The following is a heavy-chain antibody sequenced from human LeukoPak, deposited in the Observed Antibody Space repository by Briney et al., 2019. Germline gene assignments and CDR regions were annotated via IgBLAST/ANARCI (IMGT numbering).Heavy chain of an antibody. Sequence: ASVKVSCKASGYTFTAYYMHWVRQAPGQGLEWMGWIKSKSGGTNYAQKFQGRVTMTRDTSIRTAYMELSSLRSDDTAVYFCARDDRYPFDYWGQGTLVSVFS. D-gene: IGHD3-16*02. J-gene: IGHJ4*02. CDR2: IKSKSGGT. V-gene: IGHV1-2*02. CDR3: ARDDRYPFDY. CDR1: GYTFTAYY.